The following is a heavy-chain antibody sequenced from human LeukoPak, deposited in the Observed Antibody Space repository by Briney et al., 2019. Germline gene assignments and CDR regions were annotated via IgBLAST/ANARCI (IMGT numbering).Heavy chain of an antibody. CDR1: GFTFSIYA. J-gene: IGHJ6*02. D-gene: IGHD5-12*01. CDR3: AKWSARVAGQFGGYEAYYYNGMDV. CDR2: ISASGGST. V-gene: IGHV3-23*01. Sequence: GGSLRLSCAASGFTFSIYAMSWVRQAPGKGLEWVSAISASGGSTYYADSVKGRFTISRDNSKNTLYLQMNTLRAEDTAVYYCAKWSARVAGQFGGYEAYYYNGMDVWGQGTTVTVSS.